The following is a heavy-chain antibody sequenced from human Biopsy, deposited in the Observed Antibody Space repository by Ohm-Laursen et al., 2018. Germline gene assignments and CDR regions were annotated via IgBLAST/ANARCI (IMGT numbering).Heavy chain of an antibody. CDR2: IIPMFGTT. Sequence: VASVKVSCKSSRVTFSSYAVSWVRQAPGQGLEWMGGIIPMFGTTNHAQKFQGRLSITADKSTTAAYLELSGLRSGDTAVYYCASHVTYNFNGGLDYWGHGTLVTVSS. D-gene: IGHD1-14*01. CDR3: ASHVTYNFNGGLDY. J-gene: IGHJ4*01. V-gene: IGHV1-69*06. CDR1: RVTFSSYA.